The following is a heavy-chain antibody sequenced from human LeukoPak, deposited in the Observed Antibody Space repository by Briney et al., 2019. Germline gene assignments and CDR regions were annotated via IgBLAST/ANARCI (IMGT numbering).Heavy chain of an antibody. CDR3: ARDQASSGWYTGVFDY. CDR2: ISAYNGNT. CDR1: GYTFTSYG. V-gene: IGHV1-18*01. J-gene: IGHJ4*02. Sequence: GSVKVSCKASGYTFTSYGISWVRQAPGQGLEWMGWISAYNGNTNYAQKLQGRVTMTTDTFTSTAYMELRSLRSDDTAVYYCARDQASSGWYTGVFDYWGQGTLVTVSS. D-gene: IGHD6-19*01.